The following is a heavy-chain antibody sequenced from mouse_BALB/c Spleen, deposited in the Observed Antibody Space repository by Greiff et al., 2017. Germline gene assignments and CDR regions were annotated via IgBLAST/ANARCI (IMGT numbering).Heavy chain of an antibody. CDR2: IDPANGNT. CDR1: GFNIKDTY. V-gene: IGHV14-3*02. D-gene: IGHD2-14*01. CDR3: ARVRLGVYAMDY. J-gene: IGHJ4*01. Sequence: EVQLQQSGAELVKPGASVKLSCTASGFNIKDTYMHWVKQRPEQGLEWIGRIDPANGNTKYDPKFQGKATITADTSSTTAYQQLSSLTSEDTADNYCARVRLGVYAMDYWGQGTSVTVSS.